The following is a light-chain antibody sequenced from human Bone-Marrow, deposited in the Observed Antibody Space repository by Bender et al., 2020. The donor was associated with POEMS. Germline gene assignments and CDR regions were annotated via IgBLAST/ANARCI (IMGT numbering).Light chain of an antibody. Sequence: QSALTQPASVSGSPGQSITISCTGSSSDVGAYDYVSWFQQHPGKVPKVIIFDVSNRPSGVSHRFSASKSGDTASLTISGLQAEDEADYYCISFTTSATWVFGGGTKLTVL. V-gene: IGLV2-14*01. CDR3: ISFTTSATWV. CDR2: DVS. CDR1: SSDVGAYDY. J-gene: IGLJ3*02.